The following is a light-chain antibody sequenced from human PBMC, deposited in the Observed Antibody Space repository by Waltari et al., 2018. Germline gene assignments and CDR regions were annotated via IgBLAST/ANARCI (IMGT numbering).Light chain of an antibody. CDR1: QSLVHSDGSTY. V-gene: IGKV2-24*01. Sequence: DIVITQTPLSLPVTVGQPASISCRSSQSLVHSDGSTYFSWLRQRPGQPPRLLIYEISKRVSGVPDRFSGSGAGTDFTLKISKVEPDDVGTYYCIQVTHFPWTFGQGTRVEIK. CDR3: IQVTHFPWT. J-gene: IGKJ1*01. CDR2: EIS.